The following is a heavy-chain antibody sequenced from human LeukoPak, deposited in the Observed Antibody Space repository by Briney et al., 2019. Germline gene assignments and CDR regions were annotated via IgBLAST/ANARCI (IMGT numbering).Heavy chain of an antibody. V-gene: IGHV4-39*02. D-gene: IGHD3-3*01. CDR1: GVSISSSNSY. CDR2: ICYSGNT. J-gene: IGHJ5*02. Sequence: SETLSLTCTVSGVSISSSNSYWGWIRQPPGKGLEWIGSICYSGNTYYNASLKSQVSISIDTSKNQFSLKLTSVTAADTAVYYCARENTIFGVTGHWFDPWGQGTLVTVSS. CDR3: ARENTIFGVTGHWFDP.